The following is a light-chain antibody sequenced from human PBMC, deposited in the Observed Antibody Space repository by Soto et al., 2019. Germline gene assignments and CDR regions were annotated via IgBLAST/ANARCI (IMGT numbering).Light chain of an antibody. J-gene: IGLJ2*01. CDR2: EVG. CDR1: SSDIGTYIY. CDR3: SSYTSSNSVV. Sequence: QSALTQPASVSGSPGQSITISCTGTSSDIGTYIYVSWYLQHPGKAPKLLIYEVGNRPSGVSNRFSGSKSGNTASLTISGLQAVDEADYYCSSYTSSNSVVFGGGTKVTVL. V-gene: IGLV2-14*01.